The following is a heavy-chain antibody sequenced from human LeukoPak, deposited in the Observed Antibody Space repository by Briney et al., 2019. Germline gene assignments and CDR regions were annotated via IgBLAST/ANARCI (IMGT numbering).Heavy chain of an antibody. D-gene: IGHD2-21*01. CDR2: IWYDGSDR. J-gene: IGHJ6*03. V-gene: IGHV3-33*01. CDR3: ARGAYLNYYMDV. Sequence: GRSLRLSCAASGFTFSVYGMHWVRQAPGKGLEWVALIWYDGSDRYYADSVKGRFTISRDNSENTLYLQMNSLRAEDTAVYYCARGAYLNYYMDVWGKGTTVTVSS. CDR1: GFTFSVYG.